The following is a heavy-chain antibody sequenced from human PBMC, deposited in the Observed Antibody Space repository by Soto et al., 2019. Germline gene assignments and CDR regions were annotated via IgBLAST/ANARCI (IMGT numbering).Heavy chain of an antibody. CDR3: ARRYDSSFDF. V-gene: IGHV2-5*02. J-gene: IGHJ4*02. CDR2: IYWDDGE. CDR1: GFSLRSLGMA. D-gene: IGHD6-6*01. Sequence: QITLKESGPTLLKPTQSLTLTCTFSGFSLRSLGMAVGWIRQPPGRALEWVALIYWDDGERYSPSLQSRLTITKNTSKNHVVLTMTTMDPVATATYSCARRYDSSFDFWGQGIPVTVSS.